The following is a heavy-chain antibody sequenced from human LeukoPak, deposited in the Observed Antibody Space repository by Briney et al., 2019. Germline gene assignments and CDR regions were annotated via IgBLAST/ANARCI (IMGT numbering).Heavy chain of an antibody. D-gene: IGHD6-19*01. Sequence: SETLSLTCTVSGGSISSSSYYWGWIRQPPGKGLEWIGSIYYSGSTYYNPSLKSQVTISVDTSKNQFSLKLSSVTAADTAVYYCARSGWLYYFDYWGQGTLVTVSS. V-gene: IGHV4-39*01. CDR1: GGSISSSSYY. J-gene: IGHJ4*02. CDR3: ARSGWLYYFDY. CDR2: IYYSGST.